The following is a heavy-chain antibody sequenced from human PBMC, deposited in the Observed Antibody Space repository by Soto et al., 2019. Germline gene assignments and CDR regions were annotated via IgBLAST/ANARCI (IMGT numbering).Heavy chain of an antibody. CDR2: ISDSGST. CDR1: GFTFSSYA. Sequence: GSLRLSCAASGFTFSSYAMNWVRPAPGKGLEWVSTISDSGSTYYVDSVKGRFTISRDNSKNTLYLQMNSLRAEDTAIYYCAKGGEGICSSTSCLYYFDYWGPGTLVTVSS. CDR3: AKGGEGICSSTSCLYYFDY. V-gene: IGHV3-23*01. J-gene: IGHJ4*02. D-gene: IGHD2-2*01.